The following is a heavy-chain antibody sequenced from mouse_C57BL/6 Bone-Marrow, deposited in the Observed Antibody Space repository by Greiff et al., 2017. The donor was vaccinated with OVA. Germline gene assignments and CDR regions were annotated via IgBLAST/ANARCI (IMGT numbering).Heavy chain of an antibody. CDR1: GYTFTSYW. CDR2: IDPSDSYT. V-gene: IGHV1-69*01. CDR3: AREGNYDYNFDY. D-gene: IGHD2-4*01. J-gene: IGHJ2*01. Sequence: VQLQQSGAELVMPGASVKLSCKASGYTFTSYWMHWVKQRPGQGLEWIGEIDPSDSYTNYNQKFKGKSTLTVDKSSSTAYMQLSSLTSVDSAVYYCAREGNYDYNFDYWGQGTTLTVSS.